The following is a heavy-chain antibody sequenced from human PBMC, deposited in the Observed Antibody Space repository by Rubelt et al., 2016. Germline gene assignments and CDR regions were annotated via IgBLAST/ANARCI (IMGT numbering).Heavy chain of an antibody. Sequence: GQLVESGGGLVQPGGSLRLSCAASGFTFSSNSMNWVRQAPGQGLEWVSYISSSSNTIYYADSVKGRFTISRDNAKDSLYLQMNSLRAEDTTVYYCARTGKGWGQGTLVTVSS. CDR1: GFTFSSNS. CDR2: ISSSSNTI. CDR3: ARTGKG. V-gene: IGHV3-48*01. J-gene: IGHJ4*02.